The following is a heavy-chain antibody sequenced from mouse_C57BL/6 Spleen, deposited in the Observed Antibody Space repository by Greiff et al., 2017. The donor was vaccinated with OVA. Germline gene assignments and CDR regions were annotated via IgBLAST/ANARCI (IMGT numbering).Heavy chain of an antibody. V-gene: IGHV1-26*01. CDR1: GYTFTDYY. D-gene: IGHD2-4*01. CDR3: ARGGGLRRDALFAY. J-gene: IGHJ3*01. CDR2: INPNNGGT. Sequence: VQLQQSGPELVKPGASVKISCKASGYTFTDYYMNWVKQSHGKSLEWIGDINPNNGGTSYNQKFKGKATLTVDKSSSTAYMELRSLTSEDSSVYYCARGGGLRRDALFAYWGQGTPVTVSA.